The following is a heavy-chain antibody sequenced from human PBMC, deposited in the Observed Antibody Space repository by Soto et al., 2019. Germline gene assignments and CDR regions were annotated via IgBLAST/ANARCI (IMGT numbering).Heavy chain of an antibody. J-gene: IGHJ4*02. D-gene: IGHD6-6*01. Sequence: ASVKVSCKASGYTFTDYDVNWVRQATGQGLEWVGWMNPNSGNIAYAQRFQGRITMTRDTSISTAYMELSGLRDEDTAVYYCARGVRPDYWGQGTLVTVSS. CDR3: ARGVRPDY. CDR2: MNPNSGNI. CDR1: GYTFTDYD. V-gene: IGHV1-8*01.